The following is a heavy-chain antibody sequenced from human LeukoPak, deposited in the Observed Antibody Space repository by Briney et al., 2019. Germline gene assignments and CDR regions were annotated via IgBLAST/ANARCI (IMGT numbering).Heavy chain of an antibody. J-gene: IGHJ4*02. CDR1: GGYFSSYY. CDR3: ARVYERSYYDGSGYYLDH. D-gene: IGHD3-22*01. V-gene: IGHV4-59*01. Sequence: PSETLSLTCTVSGGYFSSYYWSWILQPPGRGLEWIGYIYYTGSTNYNPSLGGRVSISVHTSKDQFSLKLSSVTAADTAVYYCARVYERSYYDGSGYYLDHWGQGTLVTVSS. CDR2: IYYTGST.